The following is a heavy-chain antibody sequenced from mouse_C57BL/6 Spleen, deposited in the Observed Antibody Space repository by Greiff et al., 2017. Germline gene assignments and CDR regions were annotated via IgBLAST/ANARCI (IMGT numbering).Heavy chain of an antibody. CDR2: INPSNGGT. J-gene: IGHJ3*01. D-gene: IGHD2-4*01. V-gene: IGHV1-53*01. Sequence: QVQLKQSGTELVKPGASVKLSCKASGYTFTSYWMHWVKQRPGQGLEWIGNINPSNGGTNYNEKFKSKATLTVDKSSSTAYMQLSSLTSEDSAVYYCARDDYDGAWFAYWGQGTLVTVSA. CDR1: GYTFTSYW. CDR3: ARDDYDGAWFAY.